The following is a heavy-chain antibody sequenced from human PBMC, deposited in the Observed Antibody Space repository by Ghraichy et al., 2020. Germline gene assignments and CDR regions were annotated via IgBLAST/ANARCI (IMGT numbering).Heavy chain of an antibody. CDR2: ISYDGSNK. Sequence: GGSLRLSCAASGFTFSSYGMHWVRQAPGKGLEWVAVISYDGSNKYYADSVKGRFTISRDNSKNTLYLQMNSLRAEDTAVYYCAKDLGVVGATKAPRDQINWFDPWGQGTLVTVSS. J-gene: IGHJ5*02. V-gene: IGHV3-30*18. D-gene: IGHD1-26*01. CDR3: AKDLGVVGATKAPRDQINWFDP. CDR1: GFTFSSYG.